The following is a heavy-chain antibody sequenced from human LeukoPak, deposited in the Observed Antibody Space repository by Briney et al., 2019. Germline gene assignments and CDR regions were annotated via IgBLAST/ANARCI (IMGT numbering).Heavy chain of an antibody. Sequence: GGSLRLSCEASGFIFGAYWMLWVRQAPGKGLVWVSRIDGDGSTTTYADSVKGRFTISRDNAKNTLYLQMNSLRAEDTAVYYCARVPPYYYDSSGSWYFDLWGRGTLVTVSS. D-gene: IGHD3-22*01. CDR3: ARVPPYYYDSSGSWYFDL. V-gene: IGHV3-74*01. J-gene: IGHJ2*01. CDR2: IDGDGSTT. CDR1: GFIFGAYW.